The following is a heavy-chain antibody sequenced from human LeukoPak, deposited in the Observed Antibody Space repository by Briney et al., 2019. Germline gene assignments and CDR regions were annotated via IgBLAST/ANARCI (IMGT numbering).Heavy chain of an antibody. Sequence: PSETLSLTCTVSGVSISTYYWSWVRQPAGKGLEWIGRIYISGNTNYNPSLKSRVTMSLDTSKNQMSLKLKSVTAADTAVYYCARMHYHGSGLDYWGQGTLVTVSS. CDR1: GVSISTYY. V-gene: IGHV4-4*07. CDR2: IYISGNT. J-gene: IGHJ4*02. D-gene: IGHD3-10*01. CDR3: ARMHYHGSGLDY.